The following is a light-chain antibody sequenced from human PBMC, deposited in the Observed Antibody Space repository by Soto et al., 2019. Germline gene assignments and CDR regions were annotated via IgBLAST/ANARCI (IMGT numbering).Light chain of an antibody. Sequence: IQLTQSPSFLSASVGDRVTITCRASQGISHHFAWYQQKPGKAPILLIYHASTLQSGVPSRFSGSQSGTEFTLTIISLQPENFATYYCQQIYSYPLTFGPGTKVDVK. CDR2: HAS. V-gene: IGKV1-9*01. CDR3: QQIYSYPLT. J-gene: IGKJ3*01. CDR1: QGISHH.